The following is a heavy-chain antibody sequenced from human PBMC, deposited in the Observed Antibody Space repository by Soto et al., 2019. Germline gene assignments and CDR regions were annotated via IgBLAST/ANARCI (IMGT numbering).Heavy chain of an antibody. Sequence: HLQLQESGPGLVKPSETLSLSCSVSGGSISSSTYYWGWIRQTLGTGLEWIGSIYYSGSTYYNPSLKSGVTISVDTSKNQFSLKLTSVTAADTAVYYCARHGVAALQFDYWGQGTLVTVSS. CDR3: ARHGVAALQFDY. J-gene: IGHJ4*02. V-gene: IGHV4-39*01. CDR2: IYYSGST. CDR1: GGSISSSTYY. D-gene: IGHD6-25*01.